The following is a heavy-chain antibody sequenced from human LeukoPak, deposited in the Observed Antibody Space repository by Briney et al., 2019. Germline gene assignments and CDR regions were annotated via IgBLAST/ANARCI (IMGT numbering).Heavy chain of an antibody. D-gene: IGHD4/OR15-4a*01. CDR1: GYTITGYY. Sequence: ASVKVSCKASGYTITGYYIHWVRQAPGQGLEWMGWISPYNGNTNSAQKFQGRVSMTTDTSTSTAHMELRSLRSDDTGVYYCARVPGLTENDYWGQGTLVTVSS. V-gene: IGHV1-18*04. CDR2: ISPYNGNT. CDR3: ARVPGLTENDY. J-gene: IGHJ4*02.